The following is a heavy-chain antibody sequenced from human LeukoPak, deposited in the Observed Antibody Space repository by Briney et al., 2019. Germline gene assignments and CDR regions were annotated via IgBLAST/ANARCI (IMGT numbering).Heavy chain of an antibody. CDR1: GVSISSSNSY. J-gene: IGHJ5*01. V-gene: IGHV4-39*07. Sequence: SETLSLTCTVSGVSISSSNSYWGWIRQPPGKGLEWIGSIYYSGNTYYNASLKSQVSISIDTSKNRFSLKVTSVTAADTAVYYCARGLGMGHDSSGSDWFDSWGQGTLVTVSS. D-gene: IGHD3-22*01. CDR2: IYYSGNT. CDR3: ARGLGMGHDSSGSDWFDS.